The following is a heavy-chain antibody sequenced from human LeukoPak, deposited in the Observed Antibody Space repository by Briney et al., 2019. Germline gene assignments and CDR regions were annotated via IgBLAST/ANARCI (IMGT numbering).Heavy chain of an antibody. CDR3: ARESADYDSRVPSAFDI. CDR1: GYTFTSYA. V-gene: IGHV1-3*03. CDR2: INAGNGNT. D-gene: IGHD3-22*01. J-gene: IGHJ3*02. Sequence: ASVKVSCKASGYTFTSYAMHWVRQAPGQRLEWMGWINAGNGNTKYSQEFQGRVTITRDTSASTAYMELSSLRSEDMAVYYCARESADYDSRVPSAFDIWGQGTMVTVSS.